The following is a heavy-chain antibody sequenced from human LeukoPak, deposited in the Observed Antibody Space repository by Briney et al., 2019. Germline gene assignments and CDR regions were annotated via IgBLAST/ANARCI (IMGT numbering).Heavy chain of an antibody. CDR1: GYTFTGYY. CDR3: ARIDYDFWSGPPVY. J-gene: IGHJ4*02. Sequence: GASVKVSCKASGYTFTGYYMHWVPQAPGQGLEWMGRINPNSGGTNYAQKFQGRVTMTRDTSISTAYMELSRLRSDDTAVHYCARIDYDFWSGPPVYWGQGTLVTVSS. CDR2: INPNSGGT. D-gene: IGHD3-3*01. V-gene: IGHV1-2*06.